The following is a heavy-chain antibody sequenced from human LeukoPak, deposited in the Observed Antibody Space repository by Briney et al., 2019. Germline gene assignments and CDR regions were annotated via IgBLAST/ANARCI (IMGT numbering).Heavy chain of an antibody. CDR2: IYYSGST. CDR3: ARERLSSGYPVFDY. D-gene: IGHD3-22*01. CDR1: GGSISSSSYY. J-gene: IGHJ4*02. V-gene: IGHV4-39*07. Sequence: SETLSLTCTVSGGSISSSSYYWGWIRQPPGKGLEWIGSIYYSGSTYYNPSLKSRVTISVDTSKNQFSLKLSSVTAADTAVYFCARERLSSGYPVFDYWGQGALVTVSS.